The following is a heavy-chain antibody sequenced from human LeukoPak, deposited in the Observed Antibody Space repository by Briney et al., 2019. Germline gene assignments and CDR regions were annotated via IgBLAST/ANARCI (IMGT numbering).Heavy chain of an antibody. CDR3: ARGARFGVVTMYNWFDP. J-gene: IGHJ5*02. CDR2: IYYSEST. Sequence: SETLSLTCTVSGGSISSSLYYWVWIRQPPGKGLEWIGSIYYSESTYYNPSLKSRVTISVDTSKNQFSLKLSSVTAADTAVYYCARGARFGVVTMYNWFDPWGQGTLVTVSS. V-gene: IGHV4-39*01. CDR1: GGSISSSLYY. D-gene: IGHD3-3*01.